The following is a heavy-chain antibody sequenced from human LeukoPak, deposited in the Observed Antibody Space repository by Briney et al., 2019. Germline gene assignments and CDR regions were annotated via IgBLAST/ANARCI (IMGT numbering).Heavy chain of an antibody. CDR2: IYTSGST. Sequence: SETLSLTCTVSDGSISSINWWSWARQPPGKGLEWIGRIYTSGSTNYNPCLKSRVTMSVDTSKNQFSLKLSSVTAADTAVYYCARAKYYYDSSGGDYFDYWGQGTLVTVSS. CDR1: DGSISSINW. J-gene: IGHJ4*02. CDR3: ARAKYYYDSSGGDYFDY. D-gene: IGHD3-22*01. V-gene: IGHV4-4*02.